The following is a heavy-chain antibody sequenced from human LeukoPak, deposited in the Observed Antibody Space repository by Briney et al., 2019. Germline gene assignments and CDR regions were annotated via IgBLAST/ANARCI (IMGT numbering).Heavy chain of an antibody. CDR2: ISSSSSYI. Sequence: GGSLRLSCAASGFTFSSYSMNWVRQAPGKGLEWVSSISSSSSYIYYADSVKGRFTISRDNPKNSLYLQMKRLRAEDTAVYYCARDSRSGSYLGYYYYMDVWGKGTTVTVSS. D-gene: IGHD1-26*01. CDR3: ARDSRSGSYLGYYYYMDV. J-gene: IGHJ6*03. V-gene: IGHV3-21*01. CDR1: GFTFSSYS.